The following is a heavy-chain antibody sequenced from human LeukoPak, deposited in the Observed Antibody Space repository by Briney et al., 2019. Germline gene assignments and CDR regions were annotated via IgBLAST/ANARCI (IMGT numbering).Heavy chain of an antibody. D-gene: IGHD2-15*01. V-gene: IGHV4-39*07. J-gene: IGHJ3*02. CDR1: GGSISSSSYY. Sequence: SETLSLTCTVSGGSISSSSYYWGWIRQPPGKGLEWIGSIYYTGSTTYNPSLKSRVTISVDTSKNQFSLKLNSVTAADTAVYYCARVGCTGGSCYRSRGAFDIWGQGTMVTVSS. CDR2: IYYTGST. CDR3: ARVGCTGGSCYRSRGAFDI.